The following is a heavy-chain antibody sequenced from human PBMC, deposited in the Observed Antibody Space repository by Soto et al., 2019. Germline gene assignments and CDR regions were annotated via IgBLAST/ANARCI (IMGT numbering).Heavy chain of an antibody. CDR3: FTLGAVIVEY. CDR1: GFTFNKTW. D-gene: IGHD3-16*02. J-gene: IGHJ4*01. CDR2: IKSKSHGETI. Sequence: GGSLRLSCAASGFTFNKTWMSWVRQAPGKGREGVGRIKSKSHGETIENAAPVRGRFIISRDNSENTLYLHINSPTTEDSAVYHCFTLGAVIVEYWSRGALVASP. V-gene: IGHV3-15*01.